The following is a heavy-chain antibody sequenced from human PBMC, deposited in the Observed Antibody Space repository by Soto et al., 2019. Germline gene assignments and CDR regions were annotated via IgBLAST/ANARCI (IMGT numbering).Heavy chain of an antibody. CDR3: ARVRWTVAGPGHFDY. CDR1: GGSISSYY. J-gene: IGHJ4*02. D-gene: IGHD6-19*01. V-gene: IGHV4-59*01. Sequence: QVQLQESGPGLVKPSETLSLTCTVSGGSISSYYWSWIRQPPGKGLEWIGYIYYSGSTNYNPSLKSRVNISGDTSKNQFSLMLSSVTAADTAVYYCARVRWTVAGPGHFDYWGQGTLVTVSS. CDR2: IYYSGST.